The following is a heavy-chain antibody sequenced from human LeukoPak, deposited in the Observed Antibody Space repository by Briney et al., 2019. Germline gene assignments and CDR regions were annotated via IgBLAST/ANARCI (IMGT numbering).Heavy chain of an antibody. V-gene: IGHV1-2*02. D-gene: IGHD5-18*01. CDR1: GYTFTGYY. CDR2: INPNSGGT. Sequence: ASVKVSCKASGYTFTGYYMHWVRQAPGQGLEWMGWINPNSGGTNYAQKLQGRVTMTRDTSISTAYMELSRLRSDDTAVYYCARERTAMVPPYYYYYMDVWGKGTTVTVSS. CDR3: ARERTAMVPPYYYYYMDV. J-gene: IGHJ6*03.